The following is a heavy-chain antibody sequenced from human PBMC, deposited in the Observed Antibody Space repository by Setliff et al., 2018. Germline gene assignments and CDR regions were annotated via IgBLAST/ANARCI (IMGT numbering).Heavy chain of an antibody. D-gene: IGHD1-1*01. Sequence: TLSLTCTVSGGSMTSYYWTWIRQPPGEGLEWIGYIFYSGNTEYNPSLKSRVTISVDTSKSQFSLKLTSVTAADTAVYYCARIRGPTGNCQEAFDIWSEGAMVTVSS. J-gene: IGHJ3*02. V-gene: IGHV4-59*01. CDR3: ARIRGPTGNCQEAFDI. CDR2: IFYSGNT. CDR1: GGSMTSYY.